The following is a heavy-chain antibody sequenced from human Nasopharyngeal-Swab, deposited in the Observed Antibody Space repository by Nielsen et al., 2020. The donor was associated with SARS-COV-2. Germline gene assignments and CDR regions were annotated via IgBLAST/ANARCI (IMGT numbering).Heavy chain of an antibody. CDR2: IKQDGSEK. CDR3: AKDFYYDSSGPPSVQH. Sequence: GESLKISCAASGFTFSNFAMSWVRQAPGKGLEWVANIKQDGSEKYYVDSVKGRFTISRDNAKNSLYLQMNSLRAEDTALYYCAKDFYYDSSGPPSVQHWGQGTLVTVSS. CDR1: GFTFSNFA. J-gene: IGHJ1*01. V-gene: IGHV3-7*03. D-gene: IGHD3-22*01.